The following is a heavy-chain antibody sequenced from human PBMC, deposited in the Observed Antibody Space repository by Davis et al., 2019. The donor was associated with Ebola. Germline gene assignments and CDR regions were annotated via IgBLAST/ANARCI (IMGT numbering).Heavy chain of an antibody. CDR3: AREGGAYCGGDCVNDF. CDR2: IYHSGST. CDR1: GGSISSSNW. D-gene: IGHD2-21*02. J-gene: IGHJ4*02. V-gene: IGHV4-4*02. Sequence: MPSETLSLTCAVSGGSISSSNWWSWVRQPPGKGLEWIGEIYHSGSTNYNPSLKSRVTISVDKSKNQFSLKLSSVTAADTAVYYCAREGGAYCGGDCVNDFWGQGTLVTVST.